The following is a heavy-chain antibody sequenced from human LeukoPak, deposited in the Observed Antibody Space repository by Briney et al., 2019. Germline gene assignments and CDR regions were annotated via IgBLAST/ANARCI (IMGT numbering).Heavy chain of an antibody. J-gene: IGHJ3*02. CDR3: ARDRLLWFGEPDAFDI. CDR2: ISAYNGNT. Sequence: GASVKVSCKASGYTFTSYGIGWVRQAPGQGLEWMGWISAYNGNTDYAQKLQGRVTMTTDTSTSTAYMELRSLRSDDTAVYYCARDRLLWFGEPDAFDIWGQGTMVTVSS. CDR1: GYTFTSYG. D-gene: IGHD3-10*01. V-gene: IGHV1-18*01.